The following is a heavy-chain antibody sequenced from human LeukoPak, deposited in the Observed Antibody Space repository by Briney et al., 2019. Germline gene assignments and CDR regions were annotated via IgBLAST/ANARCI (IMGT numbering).Heavy chain of an antibody. D-gene: IGHD3-22*01. V-gene: IGHV4-59*06. CDR1: GGSISSYY. Sequence: SETLSLTCTVSGGSISSYYWSWIRQHPGKGLEWIGYIYYSGSTYYNPSLKSRVTISVDTSKNQFSLKLSSVTAADTAVYYCARYYYDSSGYYDYWGQGTLVTVSS. CDR2: IYYSGST. CDR3: ARYYYDSSGYYDY. J-gene: IGHJ4*02.